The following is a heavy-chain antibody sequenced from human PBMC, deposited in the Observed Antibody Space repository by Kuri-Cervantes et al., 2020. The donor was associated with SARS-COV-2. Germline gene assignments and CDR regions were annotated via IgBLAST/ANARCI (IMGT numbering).Heavy chain of an antibody. D-gene: IGHD6-13*01. CDR2: IYYSGST. J-gene: IGHJ4*02. V-gene: IGHV4-34*01. CDR1: GFTFSDHY. Sequence: ESLKISCAASGFTFSDHYMSWIRQASGKGLEWIGSIYYSGSTYYNPSLKSRVTISVDTSKNQFSLKLSSVTAADTAVYYCARGGSWYGYWGQGTLVTVSS. CDR3: ARGGSWYGY.